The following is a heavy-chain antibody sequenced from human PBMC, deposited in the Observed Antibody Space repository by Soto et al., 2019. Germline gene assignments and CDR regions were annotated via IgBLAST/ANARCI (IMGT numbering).Heavy chain of an antibody. CDR1: GFTFSSYS. V-gene: IGHV3-21*01. J-gene: IGHJ3*02. CDR3: ARDMRGYCSGGSCYTPDAFDI. CDR2: ISSSSSYI. Sequence: GGSLRLSCAASGFTFSSYSMNWVRQAPGKGLEWVSSISSSSSYIYYADLVKGRFTISRDNAKNSLFLQMNSLRAEDTAVYYCARDMRGYCSGGSCYTPDAFDIWGQGTMVTVSS. D-gene: IGHD2-15*01.